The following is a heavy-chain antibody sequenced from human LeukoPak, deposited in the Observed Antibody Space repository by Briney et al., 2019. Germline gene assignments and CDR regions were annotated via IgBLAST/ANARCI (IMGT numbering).Heavy chain of an antibody. CDR1: GFTFSSYG. D-gene: IGHD1-1*01. V-gene: IGHV3-33*01. CDR3: ARGRGTTTAYFDY. CDR2: IWYDGSNK. Sequence: PAGSLRLSCAASGFTFSSYGMHWVRQAPGKGQEWVAVIWYDGSNKYYADSVKGRFTISRDNSNNTLYLQMNSLRAEATAVYYCARGRGTTTAYFDYWGQGTLVTVSS. J-gene: IGHJ4*02.